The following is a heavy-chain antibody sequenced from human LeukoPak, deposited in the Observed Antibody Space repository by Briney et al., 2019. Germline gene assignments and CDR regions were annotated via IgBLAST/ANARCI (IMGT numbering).Heavy chain of an antibody. CDR3: AKDRRWELNYFDY. D-gene: IGHD1-26*01. CDR1: GFTFSSYA. V-gene: IGHV3-23*01. Sequence: GGSLRLSCAASGFTFSSYAMSWARQAPGKGLEWVSAISGSGGSTYYADSVKGRFTISRDNSKNTLYLQMNSLRAEDTAVYYCAKDRRWELNYFDYWGQGTLVTVSS. CDR2: ISGSGGST. J-gene: IGHJ4*02.